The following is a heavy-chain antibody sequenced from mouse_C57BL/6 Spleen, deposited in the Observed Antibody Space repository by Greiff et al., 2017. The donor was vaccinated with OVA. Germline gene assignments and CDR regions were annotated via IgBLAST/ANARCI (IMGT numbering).Heavy chain of an antibody. J-gene: IGHJ4*01. Sequence: VQLVESGAELVKPGASVKISCKASGYAFSSYWMNWVKQRPGKGLEWIGQIYPGDGDTNYNGKFKGKATLTADKSSSTAYMQLSSLTSEDSAVYFCARYDYGGTYYAMDYWGQGTSVTVSS. CDR1: GYAFSSYW. CDR3: ARYDYGGTYYAMDY. CDR2: IYPGDGDT. V-gene: IGHV1-80*01. D-gene: IGHD2-4*01.